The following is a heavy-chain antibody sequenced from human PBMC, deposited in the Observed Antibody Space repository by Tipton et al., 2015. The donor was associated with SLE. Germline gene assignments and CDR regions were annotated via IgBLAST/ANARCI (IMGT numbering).Heavy chain of an antibody. CDR2: ISWNSGSI. D-gene: IGHD6-19*01. CDR3: AKDLSSSGWYFFDY. CDR1: GFTFDDYA. J-gene: IGHJ4*02. Sequence: SLRLSCAASGFTFDDYAMHWVRQAPGKGLEWVSGISWNSGSIGYADSVKGRFTISRDNAKNSLYLQMNSLRAEDTALYYCAKDLSSSGWYFFDYWGQGTLGTVSS. V-gene: IGHV3-9*01.